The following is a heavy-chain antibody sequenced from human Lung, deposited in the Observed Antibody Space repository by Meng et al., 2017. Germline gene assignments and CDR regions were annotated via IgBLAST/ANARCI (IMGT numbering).Heavy chain of an antibody. D-gene: IGHD4-11*01. Sequence: QVQLHQWGVGLLEPSETLSLTGVVSGGSFSDYYWSWIRQPPGKGLEWIGEINHSGSTNYNPSLESRATISVDTSQNNLSLKLSSVTAADSAVYYCARGPTTMAHDFDYWGQGTLVTVSS. V-gene: IGHV4-34*01. CDR1: GGSFSDYY. CDR2: INHSGST. CDR3: ARGPTTMAHDFDY. J-gene: IGHJ4*02.